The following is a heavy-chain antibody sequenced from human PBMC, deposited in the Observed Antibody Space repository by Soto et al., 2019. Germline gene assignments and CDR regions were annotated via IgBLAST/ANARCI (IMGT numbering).Heavy chain of an antibody. D-gene: IGHD2-15*01. V-gene: IGHV1-18*01. J-gene: IGHJ4*02. CDR3: ARGDRQYGVVIAPTPLWY. Sequence: QVQLVQSGAEVKKPGASVKVSCKASGYMFNSYGINWVRQAPGQGLEWMGWISAYNGNTKYAQKFQGRVTMTTDTSTTTAYMELGSLRSDDTAIYFCARGDRQYGVVIAPTPLWYWGQGTLVTVSS. CDR2: ISAYNGNT. CDR1: GYMFNSYG.